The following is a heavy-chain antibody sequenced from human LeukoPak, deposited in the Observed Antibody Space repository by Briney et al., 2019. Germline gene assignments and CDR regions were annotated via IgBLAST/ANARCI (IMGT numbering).Heavy chain of an antibody. D-gene: IGHD6-19*01. V-gene: IGHV1-69*06. CDR1: GGTLSSYA. Sequence: SVKVSRKASGGTLSSYAISWVRQAPGQGLEWMGGIIPIFGTANYAQKFQGRVTITADKSTSTAYMELSSLRSEDAAVYYCARGGLSAVAGRFDYWGQGTLVTVSS. J-gene: IGHJ4*02. CDR2: IIPIFGTA. CDR3: ARGGLSAVAGRFDY.